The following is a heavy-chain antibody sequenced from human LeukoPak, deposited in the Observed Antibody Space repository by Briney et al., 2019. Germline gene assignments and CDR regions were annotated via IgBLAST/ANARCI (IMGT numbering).Heavy chain of an antibody. Sequence: SETLSLTCTVSGGSISSYYWSWIRQPPGKGLEWIGYIYYSGSTNYNPSLKSRVTISVDTSKNQFSLKLSSVTAADTAVYYCAKGGIADNSKWYVWVQPWGQGNLVTVFS. CDR2: IYYSGST. CDR3: AKGGIADNSKWYVWVQP. D-gene: IGHD6-13*01. J-gene: IGHJ5*02. CDR1: GGSISSYY. V-gene: IGHV4-59*01.